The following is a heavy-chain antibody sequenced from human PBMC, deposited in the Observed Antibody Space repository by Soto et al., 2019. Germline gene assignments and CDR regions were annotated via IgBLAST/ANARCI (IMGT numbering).Heavy chain of an antibody. Sequence: QVQLVQSGAEVKKPGASVKVSCKASGYTFTSYGISWVLQAPGQGLEWLGWLSAYNGNTKYAQKLQGRDTMATVTSTRTAYMELRRLRSDDAAVYYWERPASIVSGYWDYYFYGMDVWGQGTTVTVSS. D-gene: IGHD3-22*01. CDR1: GYTFTSYG. J-gene: IGHJ6*02. V-gene: IGHV1-18*01. CDR2: LSAYNGNT. CDR3: ERPASIVSGYWDYYFYGMDV.